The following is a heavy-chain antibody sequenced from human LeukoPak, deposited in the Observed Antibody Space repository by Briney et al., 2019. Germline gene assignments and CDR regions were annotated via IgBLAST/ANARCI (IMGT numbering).Heavy chain of an antibody. CDR3: ARATYSSGWGTSDY. Sequence: RSSETLSLTCTVSGGSINSYYWSWIRQPPGKGLEWIGYIYYSGSTNYNPSLQSRVTISVDTSKNQFSLKLSSVTAADTAVYYCARATYSSGWGTSDYWGQGTLVTVSS. CDR2: IYYSGST. J-gene: IGHJ4*02. V-gene: IGHV4-59*01. D-gene: IGHD6-19*01. CDR1: GGSINSYY.